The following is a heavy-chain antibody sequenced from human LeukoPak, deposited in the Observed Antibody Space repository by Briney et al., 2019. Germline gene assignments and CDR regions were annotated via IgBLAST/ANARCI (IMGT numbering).Heavy chain of an antibody. J-gene: IGHJ4*02. D-gene: IGHD3-10*01. CDR3: ARERVRGVTGFDY. V-gene: IGHV3-21*01. CDR1: GFTFSSYS. Sequence: GGTLRLSCAASGFTFSSYSMNWVRQAPGKGLEWVSSISSSSSYIYYADSVKGRFTISRDNAKNSLYLQMNSLRAEDTAVYYCARERVRGVTGFDYWGQGTLVTVSS. CDR2: ISSSSSYI.